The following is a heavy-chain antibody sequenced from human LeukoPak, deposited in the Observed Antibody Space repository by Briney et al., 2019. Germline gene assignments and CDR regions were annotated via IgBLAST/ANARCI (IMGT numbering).Heavy chain of an antibody. CDR3: ARLTASEPLLVSLDY. D-gene: IGHD3-3*02. J-gene: IGHJ4*02. V-gene: IGHV3-48*04. CDR1: GFSFSTYS. Sequence: GGSLRPSCEVSGFSFSTYSMNWVRQAPGKGLEWVSYISSTSDPIYYADSVKGRFTISRDNAKNSLFLQMNSLRAEDTAVYYCARLTASEPLLVSLDYWGQGTLVTVST. CDR2: ISSTSDPI.